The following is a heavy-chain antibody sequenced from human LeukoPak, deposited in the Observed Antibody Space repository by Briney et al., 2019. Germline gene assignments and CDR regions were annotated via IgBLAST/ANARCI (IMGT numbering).Heavy chain of an antibody. CDR1: GFTFSSYA. CDR2: ISGSGGST. J-gene: IGHJ4*02. CDR3: AKDHYYGSGSYYTPPEY. V-gene: IGHV3-23*01. Sequence: GGSLRLSCAAPGFTFSSYAMSWVRQAPGKGLEWVSAISGSGGSTYYADSVKGRFTISRDNSKNTLYLQMNSLRAEDTAVYYCAKDHYYGSGSYYTPPEYWGQGTLVTVSS. D-gene: IGHD3-10*01.